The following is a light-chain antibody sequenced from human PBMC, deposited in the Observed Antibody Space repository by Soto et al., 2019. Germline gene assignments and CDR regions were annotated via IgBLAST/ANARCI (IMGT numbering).Light chain of an antibody. J-gene: IGKJ5*01. CDR2: TAS. CDR3: QQYNNWPPIT. CDR1: QNVGHN. V-gene: IGKV3D-15*01. Sequence: EMVLTQSPATLSLSPGEISTLSSRAIQNVGHNFAWYQQKSGQPPRLLIHTASSRATGIPARFSGSGSRTDFTLTISSLQSEDFAVYYCQQYNNWPPITFGQGTRLEI.